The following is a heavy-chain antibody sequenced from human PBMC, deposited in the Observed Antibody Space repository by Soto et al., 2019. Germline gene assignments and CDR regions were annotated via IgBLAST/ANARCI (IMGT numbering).Heavy chain of an antibody. Sequence: EVQVVESGGGLVKPGGSLRLSCVFSGFTFSTYTMNWVRQAPGKGLEWVSSINGRSNYVYYADSVKGRFTISRDNAKNSLYLQMNRPRAEDTVIYYCATEDGVVGSSSAFDHWGLGTLVTVSS. CDR3: ATEDGVVGSSSAFDH. V-gene: IGHV3-21*01. CDR2: INGRSNYV. D-gene: IGHD1-26*01. CDR1: GFTFSTYT. J-gene: IGHJ4*02.